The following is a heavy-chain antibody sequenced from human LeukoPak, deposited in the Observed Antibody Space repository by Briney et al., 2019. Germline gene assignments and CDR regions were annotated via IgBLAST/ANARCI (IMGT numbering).Heavy chain of an antibody. J-gene: IGHJ3*02. CDR3: ARGRSITLLRGVAMSDGFDI. Sequence: PGGSLRLSCEASGFTFSAYAMTWVRQAPGKGLEWVSSIGSDNKPHYSESVKGRFTISRDNAKNLLFLQMNGLRAEDTAVYYCARGRSITLLRGVAMSDGFDIWGQGAMVAVSS. D-gene: IGHD3-10*01. V-gene: IGHV3-69-1*01. CDR2: IGSDNKP. CDR1: GFTFSAYA.